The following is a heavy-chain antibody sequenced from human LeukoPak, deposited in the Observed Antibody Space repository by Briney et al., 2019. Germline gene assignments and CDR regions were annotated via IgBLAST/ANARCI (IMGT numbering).Heavy chain of an antibody. J-gene: IGHJ3*02. CDR3: AKSTSLLWFGELFADAFDI. CDR1: GYTFTSYA. V-gene: IGHV7-4-1*02. Sequence: ASVKVSCKASGYTFTSYAMNWVRQAPGQGLEWMGWINTNTGNPTYAQGFTGRFVFSLDTSVSTAYLQISSLKAEDTAVYYCAKSTSLLWFGELFADAFDIWGQGTMVAVSS. CDR2: INTNTGNP. D-gene: IGHD3-10*01.